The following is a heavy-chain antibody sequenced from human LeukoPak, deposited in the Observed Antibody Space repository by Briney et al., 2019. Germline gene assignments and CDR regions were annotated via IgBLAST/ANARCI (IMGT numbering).Heavy chain of an antibody. D-gene: IGHD1-1*01. V-gene: IGHV1-8*03. CDR3: ARGNWNHYGGDY. J-gene: IGHJ4*02. CDR1: GYTFTSYD. CDR2: MNPNSGNT. Sequence: GASVKVSCKASGYTFTSYDINWVRQATGQGLEWMGWMNPNSGNTGYAQKFQGRVTNTRNTSISTAYMELSSLRSEDTAVYYCARGNWNHYGGDYWGQGTLVTVSS.